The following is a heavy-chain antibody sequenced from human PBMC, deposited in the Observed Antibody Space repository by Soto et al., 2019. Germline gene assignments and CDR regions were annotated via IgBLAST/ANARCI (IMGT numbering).Heavy chain of an antibody. V-gene: IGHV3-64D*06. Sequence: WSLRLSCSASGFTFSNSYIHWVRQAPGKGLEYVSAISSDGDRIYYADSVKGRFTITRDNSKSTLFLQMISLRPADTAVYYCVKVLDSSGWYYYDHWGQGVLVTVSS. CDR1: GFTFSNSY. CDR2: ISSDGDRI. D-gene: IGHD6-19*01. J-gene: IGHJ4*02. CDR3: VKVLDSSGWYYYDH.